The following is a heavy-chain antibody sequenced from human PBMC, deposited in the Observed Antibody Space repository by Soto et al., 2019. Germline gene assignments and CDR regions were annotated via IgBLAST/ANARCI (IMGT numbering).Heavy chain of an antibody. J-gene: IGHJ4*02. Sequence: QLQLQESGPGLVKPSETLSLTCTVSGGSISSSSYYWGWIRQPPGKGLEWIGSIYYSGSTYYNPSLKSRVTISVDTSKNQFSLKLSSVTAADTAVYYCARRVRYDSSGYCPLDYFDYWGQGTLVTVSS. V-gene: IGHV4-39*01. CDR2: IYYSGST. CDR1: GGSISSSSYY. CDR3: ARRVRYDSSGYCPLDYFDY. D-gene: IGHD3-22*01.